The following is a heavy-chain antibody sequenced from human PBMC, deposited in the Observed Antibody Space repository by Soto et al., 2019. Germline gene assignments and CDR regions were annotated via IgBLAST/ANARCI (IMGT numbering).Heavy chain of an antibody. CDR2: ISGYNGNT. D-gene: IGHD6-13*01. V-gene: IGHV1-18*01. CDR1: GYIFSTFG. Sequence: QAQLVQSGAEVKKPGASVRVSCKASGYIFSTFGITWVRQAPGQGLERVGWISGYNGNTDDGRKLQGRVNMTIDASTSTADMDLRSLRSDDTAVYYCARAEAYSSSGYAMAVWGQGTTVTVSS. J-gene: IGHJ6*02. CDR3: ARAEAYSSSGYAMAV.